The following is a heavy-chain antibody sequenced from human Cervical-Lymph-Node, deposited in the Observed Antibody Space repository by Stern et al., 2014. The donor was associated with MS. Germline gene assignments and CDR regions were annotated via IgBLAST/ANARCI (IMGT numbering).Heavy chain of an antibody. Sequence: LQLVESGGGLVKPGGSLRLSCAGSGFYFSDYYMTWIRQSPERGLEWVSYISDNGEAIYYADSLNGRFTISRDNAKNSLYLEMNSLRVEDAVTYYCARKKRSYDYWGQGTLGTVSS. CDR3: ARKKRSYDY. V-gene: IGHV3-11*01. CDR2: ISDNGEAI. CDR1: GFYFSDYY. J-gene: IGHJ4*02.